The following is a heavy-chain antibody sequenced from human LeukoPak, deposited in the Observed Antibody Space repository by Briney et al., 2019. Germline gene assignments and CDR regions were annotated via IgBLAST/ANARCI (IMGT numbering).Heavy chain of an antibody. V-gene: IGHV3-7*04. Sequence: GGSLRLSCAASGFTVSTNYMTWVRQAPGKGLEWVATINQDESVTDSVDAVKGRFTVSRDNAKNSLYLQMNSLRAEDTAVYYCTTENWYVFEHWGQGTLVSVSS. D-gene: IGHD1-1*01. CDR3: TTENWYVFEH. CDR1: GFTVSTNY. CDR2: INQDESVT. J-gene: IGHJ4*02.